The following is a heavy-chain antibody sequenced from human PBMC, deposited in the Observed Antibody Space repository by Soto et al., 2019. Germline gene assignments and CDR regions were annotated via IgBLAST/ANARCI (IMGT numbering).Heavy chain of an antibody. CDR2: ASHTGGT. Sequence: QVQVQQWGAGLLKFSETLSLTCAVNGGSFSGWHWNWIRQPPGKGLECIGEASHTGGTNYNPSLASRVTISVDRSRNQLSLKLTSVSAADTAVYYCARSRNLDVWGPGTTVIVSS. J-gene: IGHJ6*02. V-gene: IGHV4-34*01. CDR1: GGSFSGWH. CDR3: ARSRNLDV. D-gene: IGHD1-1*01.